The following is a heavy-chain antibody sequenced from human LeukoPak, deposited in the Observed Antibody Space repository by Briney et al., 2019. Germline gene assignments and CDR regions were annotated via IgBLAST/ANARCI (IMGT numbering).Heavy chain of an antibody. Sequence: SETLSLTCAVYGGSFSGYYWSWIRQPPGKGLEWIGEINHSGSTNYNPSLKSRVTISVDTSKNQFSLKLSSVTAADTAVYYCASRKGALYYYDSSGYSFDYWGQGPLVTVSS. CDR3: ASRKGALYYYDSSGYSFDY. V-gene: IGHV4-34*01. CDR1: GGSFSGYY. D-gene: IGHD3-22*01. J-gene: IGHJ4*02. CDR2: INHSGST.